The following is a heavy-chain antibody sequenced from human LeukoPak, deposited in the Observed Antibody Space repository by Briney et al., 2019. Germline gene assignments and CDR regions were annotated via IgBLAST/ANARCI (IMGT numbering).Heavy chain of an antibody. V-gene: IGHV3-43*01. J-gene: IGHJ4*02. Sequence: GGSLRLSCAASGFTFDDYTMHWVRQAPGKGLEWVSLISWDGGSKYYADSVKGRFTISRDNSKTSLYLQMNSLRTEDTALYYCAKESDGGDYYIDYWGQGTLVTVSS. D-gene: IGHD4/OR15-4a*01. CDR3: AKESDGGDYYIDY. CDR2: ISWDGGSK. CDR1: GFTFDDYT.